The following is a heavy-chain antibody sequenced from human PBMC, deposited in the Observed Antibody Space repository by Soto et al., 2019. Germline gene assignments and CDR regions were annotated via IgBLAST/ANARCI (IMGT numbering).Heavy chain of an antibody. D-gene: IGHD1-26*01. CDR3: ARREIQGPIDY. V-gene: IGHV4-28*01. CDR2: IYYSGTT. CDR1: GYSISSSNW. Sequence: QVQLQESGPGLVKPSDTLSLTCAVSGYSISSSNWWGWIRQPPGKGLEWIGYIYYSGTTYYNPSLKSRDTLSVDTSQNQFSLKLTSVTAVDTAVYYCARREIQGPIDYWGQGTLVTVSS. J-gene: IGHJ4*02.